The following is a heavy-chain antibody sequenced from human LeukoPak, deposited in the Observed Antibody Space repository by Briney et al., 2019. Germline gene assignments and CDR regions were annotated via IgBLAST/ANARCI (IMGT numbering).Heavy chain of an antibody. V-gene: IGHV3-9*01. CDR2: ISWNSGSI. D-gene: IGHD3-22*01. CDR1: GFTFDDYA. J-gene: IGHJ1*01. Sequence: GGSLRLSCAASGFTFDDYAVHWVRQAPGKGLEWASGISWNSGSIGYADSVKGRFTISRDNAKNSLYLQMNSLRAEDTALYYCAKDNYYDSSGTDAEYFQHWGQGTLVTVSS. CDR3: AKDNYYDSSGTDAEYFQH.